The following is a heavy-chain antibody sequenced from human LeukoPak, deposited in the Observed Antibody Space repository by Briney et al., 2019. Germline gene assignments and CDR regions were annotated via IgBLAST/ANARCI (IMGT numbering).Heavy chain of an antibody. J-gene: IGHJ4*02. CDR2: INPNSGGT. Sequence: ASVKVSCKASGYTFTGYYMHWVRQAPGQGLEWMGWINPNSGGTNYAQKFQGWVTMTRDTSISTAYMELSRLRSDDTAVYYCARVAYYYDSSGYYSAGYFDYWGRGTLVTVSS. V-gene: IGHV1-2*04. D-gene: IGHD3-22*01. CDR1: GYTFTGYY. CDR3: ARVAYYYDSSGYYSAGYFDY.